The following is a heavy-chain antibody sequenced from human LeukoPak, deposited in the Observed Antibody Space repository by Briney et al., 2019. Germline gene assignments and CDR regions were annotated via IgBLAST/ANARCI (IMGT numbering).Heavy chain of an antibody. Sequence: PGGSLRLSCAASGFTVSSNYMSWARRAPGKGLEWVSVIYSGGSTYYADSVKGRFTISRDNSKNTLYLQMNSLRAEDTAVYYCARDTRGYSYGNIDYWGQGTLVTVSS. CDR1: GFTVSSNY. V-gene: IGHV3-53*01. D-gene: IGHD5-18*01. J-gene: IGHJ4*02. CDR3: ARDTRGYSYGNIDY. CDR2: IYSGGST.